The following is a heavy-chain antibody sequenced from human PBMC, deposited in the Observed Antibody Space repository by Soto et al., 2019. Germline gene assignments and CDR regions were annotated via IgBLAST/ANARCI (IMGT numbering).Heavy chain of an antibody. CDR1: GYTCTRYG. Sequence: ASVKVSCKASGYTCTRYGISWVRQAPGQGLEWMGWISAYNGNTNYAQKLQGRVTMTTDTSTSTAYMELRSLRSDDTAVYYCARDVGYCSGGSCRTDYWGQGTLVTVSS. J-gene: IGHJ4*02. D-gene: IGHD2-15*01. V-gene: IGHV1-18*01. CDR3: ARDVGYCSGGSCRTDY. CDR2: ISAYNGNT.